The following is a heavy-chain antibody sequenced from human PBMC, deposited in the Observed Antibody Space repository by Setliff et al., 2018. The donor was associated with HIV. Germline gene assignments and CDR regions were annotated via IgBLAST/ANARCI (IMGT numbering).Heavy chain of an antibody. CDR2: ISSSSSTI. CDR3: GRENDSLTGYSTREGGVVVGVPSVRDIANPLQSLP. V-gene: IGHV3-48*01. J-gene: IGHJ5*02. CDR1: GFTFSSYS. D-gene: IGHD3-9*01. Sequence: GSLRLSCAASGFTFSSYSMNWVRQAPGKGLEWVSYISSSSSTIYYADSVKGRFTISRDNAKNSLYLQMNSLRSEDTAVYYCGRENDSLTGYSTREGGVVVGVPSVRDIANPLQSLPWG.